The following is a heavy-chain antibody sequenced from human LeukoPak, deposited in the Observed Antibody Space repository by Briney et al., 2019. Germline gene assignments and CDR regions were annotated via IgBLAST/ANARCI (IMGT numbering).Heavy chain of an antibody. Sequence: GASVKVSCKASGYTFTSYGISWVRQAPGQGLEWMGWMNPNSGNTGYAQKFQGRVTMTRNTSISTAYMELSSLRSEDTAVYYCARAMKDSSGYYYSPFDYWGQGTLVTVSS. J-gene: IGHJ4*02. V-gene: IGHV1-8*02. CDR1: GYTFTSYG. CDR3: ARAMKDSSGYYYSPFDY. D-gene: IGHD3-22*01. CDR2: MNPNSGNT.